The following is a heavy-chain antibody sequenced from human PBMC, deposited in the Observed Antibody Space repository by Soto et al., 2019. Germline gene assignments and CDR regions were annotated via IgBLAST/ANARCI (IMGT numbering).Heavy chain of an antibody. CDR1: GGSIRNYF. J-gene: IGHJ4*02. V-gene: IGHV4-59*01. CDR2: IHYSGTT. CDR3: AAGEASSRNLAPYYLDF. D-gene: IGHD6-13*01. Sequence: SETLSLTCTVSGGSIRNYFWTWIRQPPGKGLEWIGYIHYSGTTSFFPSYNPSLRSRVTISEDTSKNQFSLKLLSVTTADTAVYFCAAGEASSRNLAPYYLDFWGQGTLVTVSS.